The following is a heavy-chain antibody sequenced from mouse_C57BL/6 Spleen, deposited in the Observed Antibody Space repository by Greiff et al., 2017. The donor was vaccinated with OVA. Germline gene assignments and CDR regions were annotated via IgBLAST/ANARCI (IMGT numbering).Heavy chain of an antibody. CDR3: ARCRTGVYWYFDV. J-gene: IGHJ1*03. Sequence: QVQLQQSGAELVRPGASVKLSCKASGYTFTDYYINWVKQRPGQGLEWIARIYPGSGNTYYNEKFKGKATLTAEKSSSTAYMQLSSLTSEDSAVYFCARCRTGVYWYFDVWGTGTTVTVSS. V-gene: IGHV1-76*01. CDR1: GYTFTDYY. D-gene: IGHD4-1*01. CDR2: IYPGSGNT.